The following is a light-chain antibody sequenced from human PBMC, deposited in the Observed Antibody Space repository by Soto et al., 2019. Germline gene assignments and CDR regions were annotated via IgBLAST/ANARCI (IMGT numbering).Light chain of an antibody. CDR1: SSDVGGYNY. CDR2: EVN. V-gene: IGLV2-8*01. J-gene: IGLJ1*01. CDR3: SSYAGSSNV. Sequence: QSVLTQPPSASGSPGQSVAISCTGTSSDVGGYNYVSWYQQHPGKAPNLMIYEVNKRPSGVPDRFSGSKSGNTASLTVSGVQAEDEADYYCSSYAGSSNVFGTGTKVTVL.